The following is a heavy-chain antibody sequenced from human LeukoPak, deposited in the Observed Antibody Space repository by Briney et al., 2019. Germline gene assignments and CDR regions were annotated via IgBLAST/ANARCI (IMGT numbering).Heavy chain of an antibody. J-gene: IGHJ3*02. D-gene: IGHD3-22*01. CDR3: ASRSGSPYRTMIVVGYDAFDT. Sequence: ASVKVSCKASGGTFSSYAISWVRQAPGQGLEWMGGIIPIFGTANYAQKFQGRVTITTDESTSTAYMELSSLRSEDTAVYYCASRSGSPYRTMIVVGYDAFDTWGQGTMVTVSS. V-gene: IGHV1-69*05. CDR2: IIPIFGTA. CDR1: GGTFSSYA.